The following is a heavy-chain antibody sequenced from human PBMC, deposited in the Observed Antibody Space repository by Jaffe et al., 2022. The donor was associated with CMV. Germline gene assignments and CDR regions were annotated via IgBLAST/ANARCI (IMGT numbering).Heavy chain of an antibody. D-gene: IGHD3-22*01. CDR1: GFSLSTSGMC. Sequence: QVTLRESGPALVKPTQTLTLTCTFSGFSLSTSGMCVSWIRQPPGKALEWLARIDWDDDKYYSTSLKTRLTISKDTSKNQVVLTMTNMDPVDTATYYCARIQYYYDSSVAASPMEYYMDVWGKGTTVTVSS. CDR3: ARIQYYYDSSVAASPMEYYMDV. J-gene: IGHJ6*03. V-gene: IGHV2-70*15. CDR2: IDWDDDK.